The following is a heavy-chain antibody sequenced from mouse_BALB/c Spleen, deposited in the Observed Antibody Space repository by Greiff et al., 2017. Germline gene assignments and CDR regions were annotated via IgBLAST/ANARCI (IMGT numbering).Heavy chain of an antibody. D-gene: IGHD2-2*01. CDR3: TRGRDYGYMYYFDY. Sequence: VQLQQPGAELVKPGASVKLSCTASGYTFTSYYMYWVKQRPGQGLEWIGGINPSNGGTNFNEKFKSKATLTVDKSSSTAYMQLSSLTSEDSAVYYCTRGRDYGYMYYFDYWGQGTTLTVSS. CDR1: GYTFTSYY. J-gene: IGHJ2*01. CDR2: INPSNGGT. V-gene: IGHV1S81*02.